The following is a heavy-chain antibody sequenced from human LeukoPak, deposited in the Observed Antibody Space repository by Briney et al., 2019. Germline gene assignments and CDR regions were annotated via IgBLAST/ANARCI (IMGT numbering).Heavy chain of an antibody. V-gene: IGHV3-30*03. J-gene: IGHJ6*02. CDR1: GFTFSDYS. CDR3: ARDAYSYGYEVSYYYGMDV. D-gene: IGHD5-18*01. CDR2: MSNDGSVR. Sequence: GGSLRLSCAASGFTFSDYSMHWVRQAPGKGLEWVAYMSNDGSVRYHVDSVKGRFTISRDNSKNTLYLQMNSLRAEDTAVYYCARDAYSYGYEVSYYYGMDVWGQGTTVTVSS.